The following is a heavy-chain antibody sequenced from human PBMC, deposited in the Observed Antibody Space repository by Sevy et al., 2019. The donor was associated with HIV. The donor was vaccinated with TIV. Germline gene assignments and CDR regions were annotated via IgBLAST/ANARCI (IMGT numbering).Heavy chain of an antibody. J-gene: IGHJ6*03. CDR3: AREGVAARPGRRYYYYMDV. Sequence: ASVKVSCKASGGTFSSYAISWVRQAPGQGLEWMGGIIPIFGTANYAQKFQGRVTITADKSTSTAYMELSSLRSEGTAVYYCAREGVAARPGRRYYYYMDVWGKWTTVTVSS. CDR1: GGTFSSYA. CDR2: IIPIFGTA. D-gene: IGHD6-6*01. V-gene: IGHV1-69*06.